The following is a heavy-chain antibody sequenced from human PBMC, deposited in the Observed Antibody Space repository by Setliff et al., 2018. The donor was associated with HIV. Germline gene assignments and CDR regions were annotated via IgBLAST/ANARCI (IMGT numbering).Heavy chain of an antibody. V-gene: IGHV3-30*02. CDR2: IHYDVSSYI. Sequence: GGSLRLSCAAFGFTFSSYGMHWVSQAPGKGLEWVAFIHYDVSSYIYYADSVKGRFTISRDNAKNSLYLQMNSLRAEDTAVYYCARLSAVTTIDYWGQGTLVTVSS. CDR3: ARLSAVTTIDY. D-gene: IGHD6-19*01. J-gene: IGHJ4*02. CDR1: GFTFSSYG.